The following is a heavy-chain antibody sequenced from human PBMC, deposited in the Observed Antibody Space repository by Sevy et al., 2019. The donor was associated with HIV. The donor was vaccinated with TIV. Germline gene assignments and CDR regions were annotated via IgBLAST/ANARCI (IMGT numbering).Heavy chain of an antibody. V-gene: IGHV3-64*02. CDR1: GFTFSSYA. Sequence: GGSLRLSCAASGFTFSSYAMHWVRQAPGKGLEYVSAISSNGGSTYYADSVKGRFTISRDNSKNTLYLQMGSLRAEDMAVYYCARGLPTSNYYGSGSAELLDYWGQGTLVTVSS. CDR2: ISSNGGST. D-gene: IGHD3-10*01. CDR3: ARGLPTSNYYGSGSAELLDY. J-gene: IGHJ4*02.